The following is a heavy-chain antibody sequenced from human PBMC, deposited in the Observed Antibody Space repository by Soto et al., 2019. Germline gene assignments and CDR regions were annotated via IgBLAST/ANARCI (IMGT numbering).Heavy chain of an antibody. CDR2: IWYDGSNK. V-gene: IGHV3-33*01. J-gene: IGHJ6*02. CDR3: ARGPPSLIWFGESSDYYGMDV. CDR1: GFTFSSYG. Sequence: QVQLVESGGGVVQPGRSLRLSCAASGFTFSSYGMHWVRQAPGKGLEWVAVIWYDGSNKYYADSVKGRFTISRDNSKNTLYLQMNSLRAEDTAVYYCARGPPSLIWFGESSDYYGMDVWGQGTTVTVSS. D-gene: IGHD3-10*01.